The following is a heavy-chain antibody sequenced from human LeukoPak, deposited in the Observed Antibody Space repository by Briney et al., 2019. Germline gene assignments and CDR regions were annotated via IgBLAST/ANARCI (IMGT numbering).Heavy chain of an antibody. CDR3: ARPSYCVADNCGYWLDP. CDR2: INPQGDIT. V-gene: IGHV1-46*01. J-gene: IGHJ5*02. Sequence: ASVKVSCKTSGYTFTKYLIHWVRQAPGQGLEWMGTINPQGDITDYAQRFQGRITLTEDTSTSTVYMELSSLTSEDTAVYYCARPSYCVADNCGYWLDPWGPGTLVTVSS. CDR1: GYTFTKYL. D-gene: IGHD2-21*01.